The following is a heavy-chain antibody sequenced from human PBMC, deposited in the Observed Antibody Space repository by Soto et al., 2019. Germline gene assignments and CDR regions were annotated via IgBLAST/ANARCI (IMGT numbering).Heavy chain of an antibody. D-gene: IGHD6-13*01. CDR2: ISGSGGST. CDR3: AKDKSAAGISLGSFDP. Sequence: GGSLRLSCAASGFTFSSYAMSWVRQAPGKGLEWVSAISGSGGSTYYADSVKGRFTISRDNSKNTLYLQMNSLRAEDTAVYYCAKDKSAAGISLGSFDPWGQGTLVTVSS. J-gene: IGHJ5*02. CDR1: GFTFSSYA. V-gene: IGHV3-23*01.